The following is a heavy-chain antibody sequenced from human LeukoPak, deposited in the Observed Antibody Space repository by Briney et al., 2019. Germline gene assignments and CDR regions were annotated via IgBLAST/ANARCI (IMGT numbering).Heavy chain of an antibody. CDR3: AARGGATGTTQGDAFDI. Sequence: GASVKVSCKASGYTFTSCGISWVRQAPGQGLEWLGWISAYNGNTNYAQNLQGRVTMTTDTSTSTAYMELRSLRSDDTAVYYCAARGGATGTTQGDAFDIWGQGTTVTVSS. CDR2: ISAYNGNT. D-gene: IGHD1-1*01. CDR1: GYTFTSCG. V-gene: IGHV1-18*04. J-gene: IGHJ3*02.